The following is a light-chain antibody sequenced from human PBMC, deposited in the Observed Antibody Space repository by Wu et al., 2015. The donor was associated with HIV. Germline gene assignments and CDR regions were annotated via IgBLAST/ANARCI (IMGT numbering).Light chain of an antibody. Sequence: APLSSRASRVLVYTYLSLVPRRNLARLPGSSSMCIQQGHWHPDRFTGNGSGTDFTLTISRLEPEDFAVYYCQQYGNSPNTFGQGTKLEIK. CDR2: CI. CDR1: RVLVYTY. CDR3: QQYGNSPNT. J-gene: IGKJ2*01. V-gene: IGKV3-20*01.